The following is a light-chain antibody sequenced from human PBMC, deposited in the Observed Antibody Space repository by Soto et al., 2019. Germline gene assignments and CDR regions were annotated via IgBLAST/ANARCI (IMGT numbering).Light chain of an antibody. CDR1: QSVGSSY. CDR2: GAS. V-gene: IGKV3-20*01. Sequence: EIVATQSPGTLSLSPGERATLSCKASQSVGSSYLAWYQQKPGQAPRLLIYGASNRPTGIPDRFSGSGSGTDFTLTISRLEPEDFAVYYCRQYVNSQATFGQGTKLEIK. CDR3: RQYVNSQAT. J-gene: IGKJ2*01.